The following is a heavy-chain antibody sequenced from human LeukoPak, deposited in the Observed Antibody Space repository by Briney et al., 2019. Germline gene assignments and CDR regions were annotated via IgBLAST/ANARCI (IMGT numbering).Heavy chain of an antibody. CDR3: ARDGTVPRRARPTRPSY. J-gene: IGHJ4*02. Sequence: ASVKVSCKASGYTFTGYYMHWVRQAPGQGLEWMGWINPNSGGPNYAQKFQGRVTMTRDTSISTAYMELSRLRSDDTAVYYCARDGTVPRRARPTRPSYWGQGTLVTVSS. CDR1: GYTFTGYY. V-gene: IGHV1-2*02. CDR2: INPNSGGP. D-gene: IGHD6-6*01.